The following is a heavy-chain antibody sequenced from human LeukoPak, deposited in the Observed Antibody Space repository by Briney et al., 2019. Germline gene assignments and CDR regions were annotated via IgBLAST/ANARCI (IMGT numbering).Heavy chain of an antibody. CDR3: VRTPPNWGADY. Sequence: ASVKVSCKASGYPFTSHDINWVRQATGQGLEWMGWMSPNSGDTGYAQEFQGRLTMTRDTSISTAYMELSSLRSEDTAVYYCVRTPPNWGADYWGQGTLVTVSS. V-gene: IGHV1-8*01. CDR2: MSPNSGDT. CDR1: GYPFTSHD. J-gene: IGHJ4*02. D-gene: IGHD3-16*01.